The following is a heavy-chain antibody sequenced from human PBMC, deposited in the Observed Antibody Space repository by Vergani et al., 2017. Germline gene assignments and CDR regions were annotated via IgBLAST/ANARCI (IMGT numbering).Heavy chain of an antibody. D-gene: IGHD3-10*01. CDR2: ICHTEDT. CDR3: ARASPLSPGGSGYGMDV. CDR1: GDSISSNNC. J-gene: IGHJ6*02. Sequence: QVQLQESGPGLVKPPGTLSLTCAVSGDSISSNNCWTWVRQPPGKGLEWIGEICHTEDTKYSPSLKSRVTVSVDESKNKFSLKLSSVTAADTAVYYCARASPLSPGGSGYGMDVWGQGTTVTVSS. V-gene: IGHV4-4*03.